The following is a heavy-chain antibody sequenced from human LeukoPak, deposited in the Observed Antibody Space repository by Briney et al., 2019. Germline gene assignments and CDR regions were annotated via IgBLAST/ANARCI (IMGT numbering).Heavy chain of an antibody. CDR1: GFTFSSYE. J-gene: IGHJ4*02. Sequence: SGGSLRLSCAASGFTFSSYEMNWVRQAPGKGLEGVSYISTSTTTIYYANSVKGRFTISRDNAKKSLYLQMNSLRVEDTGVYYCASWGEGALDNWGQGTLVTVSS. D-gene: IGHD1-26*01. V-gene: IGHV3-48*03. CDR2: ISTSTTTI. CDR3: ASWGEGALDN.